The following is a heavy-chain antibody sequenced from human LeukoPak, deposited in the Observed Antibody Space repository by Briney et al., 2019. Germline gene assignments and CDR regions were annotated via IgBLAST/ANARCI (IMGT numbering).Heavy chain of an antibody. Sequence: SETLSLTCTVSGGSISSYYWSWIRQPPGKGLEWIGRTHTSGSTNYNPSLKSRVTMPVDTSKNQFSLKLSSVTAADTAVYYCARDTYYYGSGTYYFNYWGQGTLVTVSS. V-gene: IGHV4-4*07. CDR3: ARDTYYYGSGTYYFNY. D-gene: IGHD3-10*01. CDR2: THTSGST. J-gene: IGHJ4*02. CDR1: GGSISSYY.